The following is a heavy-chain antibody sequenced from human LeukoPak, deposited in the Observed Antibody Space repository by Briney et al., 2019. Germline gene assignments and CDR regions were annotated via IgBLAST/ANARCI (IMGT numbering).Heavy chain of an antibody. V-gene: IGHV1-18*01. CDR2: ISAYNGNT. D-gene: IGHD3-3*01. J-gene: IGHJ4*02. Sequence: ASVKVSCKASGYIFTSYGISWVRQAPGQGLEWMGWISAYNGNTNYAQKLQGRVTVTTDTSTSTVYMELGSLRFDDTAVYYCARVPRGGTVFGVVIMDYWGQGTLVTVSS. CDR3: ARVPRGGTVFGVVIMDY. CDR1: GYIFTSYG.